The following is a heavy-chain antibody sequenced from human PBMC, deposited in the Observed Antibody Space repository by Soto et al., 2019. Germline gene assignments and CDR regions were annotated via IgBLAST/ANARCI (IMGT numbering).Heavy chain of an antibody. CDR1: GFTLGPYG. J-gene: IGHJ4*02. CDR3: TRWNGYGDH. V-gene: IGHV3-23*01. CDR2: FSGGRGTT. D-gene: IGHD1-1*01. Sequence: VQLLESGGVLVQPGGSLRLSCVVSGFTLGPYGVTWVRQVPGKGLEWVSGFSGGRGTTHYRDSVKGRFTISRDDPMSTVSLQMTSLGVDNTAVYYCTRWNGYGDHGDRGTLVTVSS.